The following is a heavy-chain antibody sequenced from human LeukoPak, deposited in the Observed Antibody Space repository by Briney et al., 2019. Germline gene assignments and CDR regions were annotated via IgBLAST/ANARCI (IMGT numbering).Heavy chain of an antibody. V-gene: IGHV1-2*02. CDR3: EQGSRTDYYDSSGYYLWYFDP. Sequence: GASVKVSCKGSGYTFTGYYMHWVRQARGQGLEWMGCINPNSGGTNYAQKFQGRVTMTRDTYISTAYMQLSSLRSDRTAVYYCEQGSRTDYYDSSGYYLWYFDPWGRGTQVTISS. D-gene: IGHD3-22*01. CDR2: INPNSGGT. CDR1: GYTFTGYY. J-gene: IGHJ2*01.